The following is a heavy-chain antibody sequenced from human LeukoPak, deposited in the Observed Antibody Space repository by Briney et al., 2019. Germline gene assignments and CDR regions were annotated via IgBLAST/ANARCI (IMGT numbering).Heavy chain of an antibody. CDR3: TRVFEYYYDSSGPGYYFDY. D-gene: IGHD3-22*01. J-gene: IGHJ4*02. CDR1: GFTFGDYA. V-gene: IGHV3-49*04. CDR2: IRSKAYGGTT. Sequence: GGSLRLSCTASGFTFGDYAMSWVRQAPGKGLEWVGFIRSKAYGGTTEYAASVKGRFTISRDDPKSIAYLQMNSLKTEDTAVYYCTRVFEYYYDSSGPGYYFDYWGQGTLVTVSS.